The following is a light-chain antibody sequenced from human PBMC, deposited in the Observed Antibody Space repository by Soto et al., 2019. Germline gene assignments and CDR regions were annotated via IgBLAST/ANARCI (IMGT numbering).Light chain of an antibody. CDR1: QSIRSY. Sequence: DIQLTQSPSSLSASVGDRVTITCRASQSIRSYLNWYQQKPGKAPKLLIYAASSLQTGVSSRFSGSGSGTDFTLTISRLEPEDFAVYYCQQYGSSPPITFGQGTRLEIK. CDR3: QQYGSSPPIT. J-gene: IGKJ5*01. CDR2: AAS. V-gene: IGKV1-39*01.